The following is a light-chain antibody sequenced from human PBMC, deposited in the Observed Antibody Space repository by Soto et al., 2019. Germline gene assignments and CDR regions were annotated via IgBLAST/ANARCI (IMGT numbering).Light chain of an antibody. Sequence: ILMTQSPATLSVSPGERATLSCRASQSVSNNLAWYQQKPGQAPRLLIYDASTRATGIPARFSGSGSGTEFTLTITGLQSEDFAVYYCQQYNNWPPWTFGQGTKGNQT. CDR2: DAS. CDR3: QQYNNWPPWT. V-gene: IGKV3-15*01. CDR1: QSVSNN. J-gene: IGKJ1*01.